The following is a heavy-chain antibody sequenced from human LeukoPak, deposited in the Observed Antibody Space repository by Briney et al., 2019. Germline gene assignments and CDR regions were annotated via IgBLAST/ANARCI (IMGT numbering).Heavy chain of an antibody. CDR3: ARDDGRYFDRLGHDAFDI. D-gene: IGHD3-9*01. CDR2: IIPIFGTS. CDR1: GGTFSTYA. J-gene: IGHJ3*02. V-gene: IGHV1-69*13. Sequence: ASVKVSCKASGGTFSTYAISWVRQAPGQGLEWMGGIIPIFGTSNYAQKFQGRVTITADESTSTAYMELSSLRSEDTAVYYCARDDGRYFDRLGHDAFDIWGQGTLVTVSS.